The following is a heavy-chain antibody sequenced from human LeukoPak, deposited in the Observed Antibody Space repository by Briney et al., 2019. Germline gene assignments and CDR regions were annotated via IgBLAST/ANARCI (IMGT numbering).Heavy chain of an antibody. CDR3: AREGNYDFWSGYYYFDY. V-gene: IGHV6-1*01. J-gene: IGHJ4*02. Sequence: TSQTLSLTCAISGDSVSSNSAAWNCIRQSPSRGLECLGRTYYRSKWYNDYAISVKSRITINPDTSKNQFSLQLNSVTPEDTAVYYCAREGNYDFWSGYYYFDYWGQGTLVTVSS. D-gene: IGHD3-3*01. CDR1: GDSVSSNSAA. CDR2: TYYRSKWYN.